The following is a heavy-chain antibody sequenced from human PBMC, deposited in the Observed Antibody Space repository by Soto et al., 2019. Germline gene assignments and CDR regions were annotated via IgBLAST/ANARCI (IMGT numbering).Heavy chain of an antibody. D-gene: IGHD2-15*01. CDR3: ARGGGFCSGGSCYRVNYYYYYYMDV. Sequence: SETLSLTRAVYGGSFSGYYWSWIRQPPGEGVEWIGEINHSGSTNYNPSLKSRVTISVDTSKNQFSLKLSSVTAADTAVYYCARGGGFCSGGSCYRVNYYYYYYMDVWGKGTTVTVSS. CDR1: GGSFSGYY. J-gene: IGHJ6*03. V-gene: IGHV4-34*01. CDR2: INHSGST.